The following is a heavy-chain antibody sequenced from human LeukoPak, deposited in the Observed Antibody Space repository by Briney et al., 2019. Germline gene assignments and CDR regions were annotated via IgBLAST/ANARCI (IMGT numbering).Heavy chain of an antibody. Sequence: GRSLSLSCAASGFTFDDYAMHWVRQAPGKGLEWVSSISANSYHIFYLDSVKGRFTISRDNAKNSLYLQMNNLRAEDTAVYYCVGPDSQFDCWGQGTLVTVSS. D-gene: IGHD3-10*01. CDR3: VGPDSQFDC. CDR2: ISANSYHI. J-gene: IGHJ4*02. V-gene: IGHV3-21*06. CDR1: GFTFDDYA.